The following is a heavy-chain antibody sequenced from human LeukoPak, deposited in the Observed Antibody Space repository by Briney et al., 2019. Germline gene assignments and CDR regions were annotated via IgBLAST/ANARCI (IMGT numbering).Heavy chain of an antibody. CDR2: ISSSSSTI. D-gene: IGHD5-12*01. J-gene: IGHJ4*02. CDR1: GFTFSSYS. V-gene: IGHV3-48*01. Sequence: GGSLRLSCAASGFTFSSYSMNWVRQAPGKGLEWVSYISSSSSTIYYADSVKGRFTISRDNAKNSLYLQMNSLRAEDTAVYYCARVPRYGGYGYLMFDYWGQGTLVTVSS. CDR3: ARVPRYGGYGYLMFDY.